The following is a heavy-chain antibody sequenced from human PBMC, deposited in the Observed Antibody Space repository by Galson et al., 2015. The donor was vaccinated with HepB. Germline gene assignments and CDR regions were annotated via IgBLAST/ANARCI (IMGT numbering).Heavy chain of an antibody. Sequence: SLRLSCAASGFTFSSYSMNWVRQAPGKGLEWVSSISSSSSYIYYADSVKGRFTISRDNAKNSLYLQMNSLRAEDTAVYYCARARREGLRWYRYWYFDLWGRGTLVTVSS. D-gene: IGHD4-23*01. V-gene: IGHV3-21*01. CDR2: ISSSSSYI. J-gene: IGHJ2*01. CDR1: GFTFSSYS. CDR3: ARARREGLRWYRYWYFDL.